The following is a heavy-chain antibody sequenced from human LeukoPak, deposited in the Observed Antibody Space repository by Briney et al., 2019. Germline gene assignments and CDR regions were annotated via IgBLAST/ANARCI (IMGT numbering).Heavy chain of an antibody. Sequence: PSETLSLTCTVSGGSISSYYWSWIRQPPGKGLEWIGYIYYSGSTNYNPSLKSRVTISVDTSKNQFSLKLRSVTAADTAVYYCARLRTVGATESYYYYYYGMDVWGQGTTVTVSS. CDR1: GGSISSYY. CDR3: ARLRTVGATESYYYYYYGMDV. J-gene: IGHJ6*02. CDR2: IYYSGST. V-gene: IGHV4-59*08. D-gene: IGHD1-26*01.